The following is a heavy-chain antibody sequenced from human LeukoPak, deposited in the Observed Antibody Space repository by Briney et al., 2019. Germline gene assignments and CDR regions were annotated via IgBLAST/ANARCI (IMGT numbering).Heavy chain of an antibody. V-gene: IGHV3-7*01. D-gene: IGHD6-6*01. Sequence: GGSLRLSCAASGFTFSSYSMNWVRQAPGKGLEWVANIKQDGSEKYYVDSVKGRFTISRDNAKNSLYLQMNSLRAEDTAVYYCARSSIAARPGYFDLWGRGTLVTVSS. J-gene: IGHJ2*01. CDR3: ARSSIAARPGYFDL. CDR1: GFTFSSYS. CDR2: IKQDGSEK.